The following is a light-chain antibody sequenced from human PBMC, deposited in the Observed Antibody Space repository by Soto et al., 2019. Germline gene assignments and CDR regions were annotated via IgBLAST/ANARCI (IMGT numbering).Light chain of an antibody. CDR3: QQYYSTRT. Sequence: DIVMTQSPDSLAVSLGERATINCKSSQSGFYSSNTKTYLAWYQQKPGQPPKLLIYWASTRESGVPDRFSGSGSGTDFTPTISSLQAEDVAVYYCQQYYSTRTFGQGTKVEIK. J-gene: IGKJ1*01. CDR2: WAS. CDR1: QSGFYSSNTKTY. V-gene: IGKV4-1*01.